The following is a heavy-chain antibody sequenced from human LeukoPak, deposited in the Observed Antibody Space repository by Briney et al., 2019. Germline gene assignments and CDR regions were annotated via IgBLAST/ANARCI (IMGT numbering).Heavy chain of an antibody. J-gene: IGHJ6*03. CDR1: GYSFTSYA. CDR3: ARVDRGLLNYMDV. CDR2: INTNTGNP. D-gene: IGHD2-15*01. V-gene: IGHV7-4-1*02. Sequence: ASVKVSCKASGYSFTSYAMNWVRQAPGQGLEWMGWINTNTGNPTYAQGFTGRFVFSLDTSVSTAYLQISSLKAEDTAVYYCARVDRGLLNYMDVWGKGTTVTISS.